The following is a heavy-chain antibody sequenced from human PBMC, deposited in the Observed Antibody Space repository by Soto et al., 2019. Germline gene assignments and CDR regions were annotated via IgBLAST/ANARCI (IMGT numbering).Heavy chain of an antibody. CDR3: ARDTYHGNNNSFDP. D-gene: IGHD1-20*01. V-gene: IGHV3-33*01. CDR1: GFTFSSYG. J-gene: IGHJ5*02. Sequence: QVQLVESGGGVVQAGRSLRLSCAASGFTFSSYGMHWVRQAPGKGLEWVAVIWYDGSNKYYADSVKGRFTISRDNSKNTLYLQMNSLNAEDTAVYYCARDTYHGNNNSFDPWGQGTLVTVSS. CDR2: IWYDGSNK.